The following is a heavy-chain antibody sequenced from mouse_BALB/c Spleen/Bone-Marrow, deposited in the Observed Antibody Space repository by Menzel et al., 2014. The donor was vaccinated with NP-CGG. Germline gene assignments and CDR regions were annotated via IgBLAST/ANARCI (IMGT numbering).Heavy chain of an antibody. J-gene: IGHJ3*01. CDR3: ARDYGNYVRFAY. Sequence: VKLMESGGGLVQPGGSLRLSCATSGFTFTDYYMSWVRQPPGKALEWLGFIRNKANGYTTEYSASVKGRFTISRDNSQSILYLQMNTLRAEDSATYYCARDYGNYVRFAYWGQGTLVTVSA. CDR1: GFTFTDYY. V-gene: IGHV7-3*02. CDR2: IRNKANGYTT. D-gene: IGHD2-1*01.